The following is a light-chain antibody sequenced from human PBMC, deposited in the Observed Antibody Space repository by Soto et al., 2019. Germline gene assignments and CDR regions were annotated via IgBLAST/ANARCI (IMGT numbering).Light chain of an antibody. J-gene: IGLJ1*01. CDR3: QSYDSILSGSV. CDR1: SSNIGAGYD. CDR2: GNN. Sequence: QSVLTQPPSLSGAPGQRVTISCTGSSSNIGAGYDVHWYQQLPGTAPKLLIYGNNNRPSGVPDRFSGSKSGTSASLAITGLQAEDEADYYCQSYDSILSGSVFGTGTKVTVL. V-gene: IGLV1-40*01.